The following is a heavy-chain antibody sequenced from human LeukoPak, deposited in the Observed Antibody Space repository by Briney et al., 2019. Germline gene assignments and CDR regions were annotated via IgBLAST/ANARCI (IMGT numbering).Heavy chain of an antibody. CDR1: GYSISSGYY. CDR2: IYHSGST. Sequence: SETLSLTCTVSGYSISSGYYWGWIRQPPGKGPEWIGSIYHSGSTYYNPSLKSRVTISVDTSKNQFSLKLSSVTAADTAVYYCAREYSSSWVYYYYYMDVWGKGTTVTVSS. V-gene: IGHV4-38-2*02. D-gene: IGHD6-6*01. J-gene: IGHJ6*03. CDR3: AREYSSSWVYYYYYMDV.